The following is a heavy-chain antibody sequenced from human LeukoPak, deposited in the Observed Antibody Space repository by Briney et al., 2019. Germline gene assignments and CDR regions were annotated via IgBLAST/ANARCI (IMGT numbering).Heavy chain of an antibody. J-gene: IGHJ4*02. V-gene: IGHV1-2*02. Sequence: ASVKVSCKASGYTFTAYYMYWVRQAPGQGLEWMGWINPNTGGTNSAQKFQGRVTMTRDTSISTAYMELKRLSSDDTAVYFCAREGFCTGSKCHVEYWGQGTLVTVSS. CDR1: GYTFTAYY. D-gene: IGHD2-8*02. CDR2: INPNTGGT. CDR3: AREGFCTGSKCHVEY.